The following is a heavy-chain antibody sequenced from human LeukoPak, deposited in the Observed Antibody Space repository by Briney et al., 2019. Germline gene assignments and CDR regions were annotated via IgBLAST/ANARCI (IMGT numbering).Heavy chain of an antibody. J-gene: IGHJ5*02. V-gene: IGHV4-39*07. CDR1: GFTFSSYE. CDR3: AREVDAAAPYNWFDP. D-gene: IGHD2-2*01. CDR2: IYYSGTT. Sequence: PGGSLRLSCAASGFTFSSYEMNWVRQPPGKGLEWIGTIYYSGTTYYKASLKSRVTISVDTSKNQFSLRLSSVTAADTAVYCAREVDAAAPYNWFDPWGQGTLVTVS.